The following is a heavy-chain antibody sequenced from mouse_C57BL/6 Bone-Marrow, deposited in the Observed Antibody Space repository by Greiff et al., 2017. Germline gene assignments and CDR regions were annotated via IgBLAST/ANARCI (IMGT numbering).Heavy chain of an antibody. CDR1: GYTFTSYW. J-gene: IGHJ3*01. Sequence: VQLQQPGAELVKPGASVKMSCKASGYTFTSYWITWVKQRPGQGLEWIGDIYPGSGSTNYNEKFKSKATLTVDTSSSTAYMQLSSLTSEDSAVYYCAREGDSNDEAWFAYWGQGTLVTVSA. D-gene: IGHD2-12*01. V-gene: IGHV1-55*01. CDR3: AREGDSNDEAWFAY. CDR2: IYPGSGST.